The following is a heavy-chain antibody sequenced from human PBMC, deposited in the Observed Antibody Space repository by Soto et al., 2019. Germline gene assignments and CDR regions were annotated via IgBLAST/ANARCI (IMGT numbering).Heavy chain of an antibody. D-gene: IGHD3-3*01. CDR2: IKQDGSEK. CDR3: ARDSQYYDFWSGYYSHYYGMDV. Sequence: PGGSLRLSCAASGFTFSSYWMSWVRQAPGKGLEWVANIKQDGSEKYYVDSVKGRFTISRDNAKNSLYLQMNSLRAEDTAVYYCARDSQYYDFWSGYYSHYYGMDVWGQGTTVTVSS. CDR1: GFTFSSYW. J-gene: IGHJ6*02. V-gene: IGHV3-7*03.